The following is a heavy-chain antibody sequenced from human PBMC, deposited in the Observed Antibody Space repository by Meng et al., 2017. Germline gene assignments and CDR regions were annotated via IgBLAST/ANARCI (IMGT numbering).Heavy chain of an antibody. D-gene: IGHD4-23*01. J-gene: IGHJ4*02. CDR3: ARERRGGNSVDY. CDR2: ISSSGSTI. CDR1: GFTFSDYY. Sequence: GESLKISCAASGFTFSDYYMSWIRQAPGKGLEWVSYISSSGSTIYYADSVKGRFTISRDNAKNSLYLQMNSLRAEDTAVYYCARERRGGNSVDYWGQGTLVTVSS. V-gene: IGHV3-11*04.